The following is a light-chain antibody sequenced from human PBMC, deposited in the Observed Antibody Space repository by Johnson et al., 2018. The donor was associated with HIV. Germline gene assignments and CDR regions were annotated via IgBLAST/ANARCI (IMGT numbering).Light chain of an antibody. V-gene: IGLV1-51*02. CDR3: GTWHSALSGGGV. CDR1: SSNIGNNH. J-gene: IGLJ1*01. CDR2: ENN. Sequence: SVLTQPPSVSAAPGQKVTIFCSGSSSNIGNNHVSWYQQLPGTAPKLLIYENNKRPSGIPDRFSGSKSGTSATLGITGLQTGDEADYYCGTWHSALSGGGVFGTGTRVTVL.